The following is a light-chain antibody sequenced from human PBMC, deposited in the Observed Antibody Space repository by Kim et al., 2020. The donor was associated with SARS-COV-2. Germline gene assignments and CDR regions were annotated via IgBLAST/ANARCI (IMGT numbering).Light chain of an antibody. J-gene: IGLJ2*01. CDR1: CSNMGSNY. V-gene: IGLV1-47*01. CDR3: AAWDDSLSGVV. CDR2: WNK. Sequence: RGTFSCSGSCSNMGSNYVSWYQQILGTAPKILIRWNKQRPSGVPDRFSGSKSGTSASLAISGLRSEDEADYYCAAWDDSLSGVVFGGGTQLTVL.